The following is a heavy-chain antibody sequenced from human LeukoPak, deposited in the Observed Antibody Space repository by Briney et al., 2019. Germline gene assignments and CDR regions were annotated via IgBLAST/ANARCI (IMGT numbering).Heavy chain of an antibody. J-gene: IGHJ4*02. CDR2: IYPGDSDT. D-gene: IGHD3-10*01. CDR1: GYSFTSYW. V-gene: IGHV5-51*01. CDR3: ARREFGMVRGVANFDY. Sequence: GESLKISCKGSGYSFTSYWIGWVRQMPGKGLEWMGIIYPGDSDTRYSPSFQGQVTISADKSTSTAYLQWSSLKASDIAMYYCARREFGMVRGVANFDYWGQGTLVTVSS.